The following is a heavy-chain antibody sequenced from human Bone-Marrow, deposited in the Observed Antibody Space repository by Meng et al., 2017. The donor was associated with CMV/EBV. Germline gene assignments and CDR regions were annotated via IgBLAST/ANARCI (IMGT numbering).Heavy chain of an antibody. CDR2: IYYSGST. J-gene: IGHJ4*02. V-gene: IGHV4-59*02. D-gene: IGHD1-26*01. CDR1: GFTVSSNY. CDR3: ASSIVGANWELDY. Sequence: ESLKIPCAASGFTVSSNYMSWVRQAPGNGLERIVYIYYSGSTNYNPSLKSRVTISVDTSKNQFSLKLSAVTAADTAVYYCASSIVGANWELDYWGQGTLVTVSS.